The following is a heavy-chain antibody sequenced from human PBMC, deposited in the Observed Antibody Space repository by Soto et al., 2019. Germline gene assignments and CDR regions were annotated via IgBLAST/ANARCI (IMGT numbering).Heavy chain of an antibody. J-gene: IGHJ4*02. CDR3: ARGPRLPMGARPLAY. Sequence: LSETLSLTCAVYGGSFSGYYWSWIRQPPGKGLEWIGEINHSGSTNYNPSLKSRVTISVDTSKNQFSLKLSSVTAADTAVYYCARGPRLPMGARPLAYWGQGTLVTFSS. CDR1: GGSFSGYY. CDR2: INHSGST. D-gene: IGHD3-16*01. V-gene: IGHV4-34*01.